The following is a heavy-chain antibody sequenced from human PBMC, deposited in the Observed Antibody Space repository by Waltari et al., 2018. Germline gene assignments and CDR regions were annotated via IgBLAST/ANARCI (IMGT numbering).Heavy chain of an antibody. Sequence: EVQLVQSGAEVKKPGESLKISCKGSGYSFTSYWIGWVRQLPGKGLEWRGIIYPGYSGTRYIPSVQGQVTIAAAKSISTAYLQWRSLKASDTAMYYCARRGVVPAEWGSWGQGTLVTVSS. CDR1: GYSFTSYW. V-gene: IGHV5-51*01. J-gene: IGHJ4*02. D-gene: IGHD2-2*01. CDR3: ARRGVVPAEWGS. CDR2: IYPGYSGT.